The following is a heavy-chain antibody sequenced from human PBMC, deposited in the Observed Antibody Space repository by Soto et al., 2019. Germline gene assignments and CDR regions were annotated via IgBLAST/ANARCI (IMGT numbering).Heavy chain of an antibody. CDR2: FDPEDGET. J-gene: IGHJ4*02. CDR1: GYTLTELS. CDR3: ATDLYSSGLNFDY. D-gene: IGHD6-19*01. V-gene: IGHV1-24*01. Sequence: GASVKGSFKVSGYTLTELSMHWLRQAPGKGLEWMGGFDPEDGETIYAQKFQGRVTMTEDTSTDTAYMELSSLRSEDTAVYYCATDLYSSGLNFDYWGQGTLVTVSS.